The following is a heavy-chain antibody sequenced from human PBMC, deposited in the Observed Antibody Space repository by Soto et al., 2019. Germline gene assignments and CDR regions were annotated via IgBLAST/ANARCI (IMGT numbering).Heavy chain of an antibody. CDR1: GGSISSYC. J-gene: IGHJ4*01. V-gene: IGHV4-59*01. D-gene: IGHD1-1*01. CDR3: ASVKNWNDFDY. Sequence: SETLSLTCTVSGGSISSYCWSWSRQPPGKGLEWIGYIYYSGTTNYNPSLESRVTLSLDTSENQFSLRLSSVTAADTAVYYCASVKNWNDFDYWGHGTLVTVSS. CDR2: IYYSGTT.